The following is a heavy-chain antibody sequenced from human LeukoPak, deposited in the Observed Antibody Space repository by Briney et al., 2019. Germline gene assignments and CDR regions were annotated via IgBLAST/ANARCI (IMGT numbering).Heavy chain of an antibody. J-gene: IGHJ4*02. CDR2: ISVNGQTT. CDR3: VRRGIERCSSTSCYFYDY. CDR1: GFTFSSYV. V-gene: IGHV3-64D*09. D-gene: IGHD2-2*01. Sequence: PGGSLRLSCSVSGFTFSSYVFHWVRQAPGKGLEYVSRISVNGQTTYYGDSVKGRFTISRDNSKSTLYLQMSSLRAEDTAVYYCVRRGIERCSSTSCYFYDYWGQGILVTVSS.